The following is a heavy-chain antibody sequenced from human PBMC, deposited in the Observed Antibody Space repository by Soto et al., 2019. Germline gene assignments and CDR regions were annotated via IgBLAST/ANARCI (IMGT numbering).Heavy chain of an antibody. CDR3: ARDTNGLHY. CDR1: GLIFSNYK. D-gene: IGHD2-8*01. V-gene: IGHV3-74*01. CDR2: INTDGSIT. J-gene: IGHJ4*02. Sequence: SGGSLRLSCAASGLIFSNYKMHWVRQAPGKGLVWVSRINTDGSITDYADTVKGRFTVSRDNAKNLMYLQMNSLTADDTAVYYCARDTNGLHYWGQGTLVTVSS.